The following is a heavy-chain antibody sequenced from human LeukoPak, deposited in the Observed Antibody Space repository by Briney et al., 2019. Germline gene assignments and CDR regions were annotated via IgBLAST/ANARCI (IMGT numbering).Heavy chain of an antibody. V-gene: IGHV3-48*01. J-gene: IGHJ4*02. D-gene: IGHD3-3*01. CDR2: ISTTGTI. CDR1: GFTFSRFN. CDR3: ARDSLIFGVVTTFDY. Sequence: QAGGSLRLSCAASGFTFSRFNMNWLRQAPGKGLEWPSYISTTGTIYYAESVKGRFSISRDNAKNSLYLQMNSLRPEDTAVYYCARDSLIFGVVTTFDYWGQGTLVTVSS.